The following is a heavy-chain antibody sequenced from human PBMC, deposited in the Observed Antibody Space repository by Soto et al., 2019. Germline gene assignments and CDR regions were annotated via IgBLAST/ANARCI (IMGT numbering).Heavy chain of an antibody. J-gene: IGHJ6*02. D-gene: IGHD5-12*01. V-gene: IGHV3-9*01. Sequence: GGSLRLSCAASGFTFRNYAMHWVRQAPGKGLEWVSSISWNSGSIAYADPVKGRFTISRDNAKNSLYLQMNSLRAEDTAVYYCARDLVEMATISYGMDVWGQGTTVTVSS. CDR3: ARDLVEMATISYGMDV. CDR2: ISWNSGSI. CDR1: GFTFRNYA.